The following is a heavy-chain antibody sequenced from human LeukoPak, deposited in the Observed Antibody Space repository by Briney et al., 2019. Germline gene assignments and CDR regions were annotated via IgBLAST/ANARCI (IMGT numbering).Heavy chain of an antibody. CDR2: IKQDGSEK. J-gene: IGHJ6*03. CDR1: GFTFSSYA. V-gene: IGHV3-7*01. Sequence: GGSLRLSCAASGFTFSSYAMSWVRQAPGKGLEWVANIKQDGSEKYYVDSVKGRFTISRDNAKNSLYLQMNSLRAEDTAVYYCARDRELHYYYYYMDVWGKGTTVTVSS. CDR3: ARDRELHYYYYYMDV. D-gene: IGHD3-10*01.